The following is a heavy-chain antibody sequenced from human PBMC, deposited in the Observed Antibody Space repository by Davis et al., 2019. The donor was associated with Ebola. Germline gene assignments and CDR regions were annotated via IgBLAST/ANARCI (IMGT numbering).Heavy chain of an antibody. D-gene: IGHD2-15*01. V-gene: IGHV4-39*01. J-gene: IGHJ4*02. Sequence: SETLSLTCTVSGGSISGSDYHWGWIRQPPGVGLEWIGDIYSTGYTQYNPSLKSRLTISVDPYRSQFSLNLNSVTAADTAVYYCARRGPLRPIDYWGQGTLVTVSS. CDR1: GGSISGSDYH. CDR2: IYSTGYT. CDR3: ARRGPLRPIDY.